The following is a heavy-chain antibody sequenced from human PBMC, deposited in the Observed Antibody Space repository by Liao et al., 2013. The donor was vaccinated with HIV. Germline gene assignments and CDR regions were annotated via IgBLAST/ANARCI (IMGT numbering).Heavy chain of an antibody. CDR1: GASITSGSHS. J-gene: IGHJ4*02. CDR3: ARDYRFDY. Sequence: QVQLQESGPGLVKPSQTLSLTCSVSGASITSGSHSWSWIRQSAGKGLEWIGRISPSGSTNYNPSLKSRVTISVDTSKNQFSLKLSSVTAADTAVYYCARDYRFDYWGQGTLVTVSS. CDR2: ISPSGST. V-gene: IGHV4-61*02.